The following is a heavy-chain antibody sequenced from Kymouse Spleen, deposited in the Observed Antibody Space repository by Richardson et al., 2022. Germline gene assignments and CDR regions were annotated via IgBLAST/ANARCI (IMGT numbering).Heavy chain of an antibody. Sequence: QVQLVESGGGVVQPGRSLRLSCAASGFTFSSYGMHWVRQAPGKGLEWVAVISYDGSNKYYADSVKGRFTISRDNSKNTLYLQMNSLRAEDTAVYYCAKDREDTAMEYFDYWGQGTLVTVSS. CDR2: ISYDGSNK. J-gene: IGHJ4*02. V-gene: IGHV3-30*18. D-gene: IGHD5-18,IGHD5-18*01. CDR3: AKDREDTAMEYFDY. CDR1: GFTFSSYG.